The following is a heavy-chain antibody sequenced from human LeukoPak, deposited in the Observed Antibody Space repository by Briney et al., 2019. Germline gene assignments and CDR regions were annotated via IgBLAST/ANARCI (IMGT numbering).Heavy chain of an antibody. J-gene: IGHJ3*02. CDR1: GFTFSRFG. D-gene: IGHD4-17*01. CDR2: IWSNGNNK. Sequence: PGMSLRLSCAASGFTFSRFGMHWVRQAPGKGLEWVAVIWSNGNNKYYADSVRGRFTFSRDNSKNTLSLELNNLRAEDAAVYYCVKESGPYGAFDIWGQGTMVTVSS. V-gene: IGHV3-33*03. CDR3: VKESGPYGAFDI.